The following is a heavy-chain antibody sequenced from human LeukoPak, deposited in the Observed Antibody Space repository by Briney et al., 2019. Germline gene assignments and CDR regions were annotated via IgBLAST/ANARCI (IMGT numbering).Heavy chain of an antibody. D-gene: IGHD2-15*01. V-gene: IGHV1-69*05. CDR3: AMLGYCSGGSCSPFDY. Sequence: ASVKVSCKASGGTFSSYAISWVRQAPGQGLEWMGGIIPIFGTANYAQKFQGRVTMTRDTSISTAYMELSRLRSDDTAVYYCAMLGYCSGGSCSPFDYWGQGTLVTVSS. J-gene: IGHJ4*02. CDR2: IIPIFGTA. CDR1: GGTFSSYA.